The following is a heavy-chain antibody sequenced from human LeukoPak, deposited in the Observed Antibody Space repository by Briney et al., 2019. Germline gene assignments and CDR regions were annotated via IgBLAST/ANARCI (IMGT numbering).Heavy chain of an antibody. CDR1: GYTFTGYH. CDR2: VNPNNGGT. D-gene: IGHD3-3*01. Sequence: ASVKVSCTASGYTFTGYHMHWVRQAPGQGLEWMGWVNPNNGGTKYAQKFQGRVSMTSDTSISTAHMELSRLTSDDTAVYYCAREGRGENGGYYKGYWGQGALVTVSS. V-gene: IGHV1-2*02. CDR3: AREGRGENGGYYKGY. J-gene: IGHJ4*02.